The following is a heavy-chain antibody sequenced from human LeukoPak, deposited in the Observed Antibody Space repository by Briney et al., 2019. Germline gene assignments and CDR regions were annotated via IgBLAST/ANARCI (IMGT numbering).Heavy chain of an antibody. D-gene: IGHD3-16*01. CDR1: GGSFSGYY. CDR3: ARSLGVRSHFDY. Sequence: SETLSLTCAVYGGSFSGYYWTWIRQPPGKGLEWIGEINHSGSTNYNPSLKSRVTTSVDTSKNQFSLKLTSVTAADTAVYYCARSLGVRSHFDYWGQGTLVTVFS. V-gene: IGHV4-34*01. J-gene: IGHJ4*02. CDR2: INHSGST.